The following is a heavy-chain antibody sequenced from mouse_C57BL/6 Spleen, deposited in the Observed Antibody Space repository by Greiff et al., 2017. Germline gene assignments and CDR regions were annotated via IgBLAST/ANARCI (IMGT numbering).Heavy chain of an antibody. V-gene: IGHV1-26*01. CDR2: INPNNGGT. D-gene: IGHD4-1*01. CDR1: GYTFTDYY. CDR3: ALGRGFDY. J-gene: IGHJ2*01. Sequence: EVQLQQSGPELVKPGASVKISCKASGYTFTDYYMNWVKQSHGKSLEWIGDINPNNGGTSYNQKFKGKATLTVDKSSSTAYMELRSLTSEDSAVYYCALGRGFDYWGQGTTLTVSS.